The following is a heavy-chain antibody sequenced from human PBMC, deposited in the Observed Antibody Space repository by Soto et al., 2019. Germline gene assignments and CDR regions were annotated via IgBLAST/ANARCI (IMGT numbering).Heavy chain of an antibody. Sequence: QVQLQESGPGLVKPSETLSLTCTVSGGSISGYYWSWLRQPPGKGLEWIGYIYYSGSTNYNPSLKSRVTISIDTSKNQFSLKLSSVTAADTAVYYCARQSGSSWRNHYYYYGLDVWGQGTTVTVSS. D-gene: IGHD6-13*01. J-gene: IGHJ6*02. CDR3: ARQSGSSWRNHYYYYGLDV. CDR1: GGSISGYY. CDR2: IYYSGST. V-gene: IGHV4-59*08.